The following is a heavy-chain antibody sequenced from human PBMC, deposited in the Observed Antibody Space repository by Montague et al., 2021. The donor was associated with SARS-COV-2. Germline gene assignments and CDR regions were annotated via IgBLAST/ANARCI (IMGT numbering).Heavy chain of an antibody. V-gene: IGHV4-34*01. CDR1: GGSFSDYK. CDR2: ISHSGSA. J-gene: IGHJ4*02. CDR3: TRGALGD. Sequence: SETLSLTCAVYGGSFSDYKWTWIRQPPGKGLEWLGQISHSGSANYSPSLKSRVTISVDTSKNQFSLKLTSVSVADTAVYYCTRGALGDWGQGTPVTVSS.